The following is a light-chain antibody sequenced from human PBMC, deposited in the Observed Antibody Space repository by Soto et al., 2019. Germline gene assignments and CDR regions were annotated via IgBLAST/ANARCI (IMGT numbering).Light chain of an antibody. Sequence: LTQSPGTLSLSPGEGATLSCRTSQRVDNNFVAWYQQKPGQAPRLLICGASTRATGIPDRFSGSGFGTDFTLTITRLEPEDFAVYYCQQYGSSLWTFGLGTKVDIK. V-gene: IGKV3-20*01. J-gene: IGKJ1*01. CDR2: GAS. CDR3: QQYGSSLWT. CDR1: QRVDNNF.